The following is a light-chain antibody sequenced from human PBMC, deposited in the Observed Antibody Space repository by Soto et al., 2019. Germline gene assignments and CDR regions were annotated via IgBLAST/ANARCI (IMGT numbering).Light chain of an antibody. CDR2: DVI. CDR3: SSYTDINLYV. V-gene: IGLV2-14*03. CDR1: SSDVGGYEY. Sequence: QSVLTQPASMSGCPGQSITISCTGTSSDVGGYEYVSWYQHHPGRAPKLIIYDVISRPSGVSYRFSGSRSGNTASLTISGLQAEDEADYYCSSYTDINLYVFGTGTKVTVL. J-gene: IGLJ1*01.